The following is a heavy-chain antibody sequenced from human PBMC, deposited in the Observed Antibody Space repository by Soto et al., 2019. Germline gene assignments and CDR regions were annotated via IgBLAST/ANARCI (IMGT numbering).Heavy chain of an antibody. Sequence: QVQLQESGPGLVKPSQTLSLTCTVSGGSISSGGYYWSWIRQHPGKGLEWIGYIYYSGSTYYNPSLKIRVTISVDTSKNQFSLKLSSVTAADTAVYYCAREGGRAYYYGSGSYYSYYYYGMDVWGQGTTVTVSS. D-gene: IGHD3-10*01. CDR3: AREGGRAYYYGSGSYYSYYYYGMDV. CDR2: IYYSGST. CDR1: GGSISSGGYY. J-gene: IGHJ6*02. V-gene: IGHV4-31*03.